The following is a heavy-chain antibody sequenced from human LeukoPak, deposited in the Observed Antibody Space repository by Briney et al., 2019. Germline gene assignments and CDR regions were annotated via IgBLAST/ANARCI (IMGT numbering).Heavy chain of an antibody. CDR1: GFTFSSYG. V-gene: IGHV3-23*01. CDR2: ISGSGGST. D-gene: IGHD2-15*01. Sequence: GGSLRLSCAASGFTFSSYGMSWVRQAPGKGLEWVSAISGSGGSTYYADSVKGRFTISRDNSKNTLYLQMNSLRAEDTAVYYCAKLGGYCSGGSCLDAFDIWGQGTMVTVSS. CDR3: AKLGGYCSGGSCLDAFDI. J-gene: IGHJ3*02.